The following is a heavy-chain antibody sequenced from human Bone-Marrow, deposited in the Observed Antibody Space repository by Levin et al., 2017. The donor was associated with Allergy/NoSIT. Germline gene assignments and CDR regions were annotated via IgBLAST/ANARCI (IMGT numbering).Heavy chain of an antibody. D-gene: IGHD6-13*01. CDR2: ITWNSGLI. Sequence: SCAASGFTFDDYVMHWVRQPPGKGLEWVSSITWNSGLIEYADSVKGRFTISRDNAKNSLYLQMNSLRPEDTAFYYCAKGSSSWYSWFDAWGQGILVTVSS. J-gene: IGHJ5*02. CDR1: GFTFDDYV. CDR3: AKGSSSWYSWFDA. V-gene: IGHV3-9*01.